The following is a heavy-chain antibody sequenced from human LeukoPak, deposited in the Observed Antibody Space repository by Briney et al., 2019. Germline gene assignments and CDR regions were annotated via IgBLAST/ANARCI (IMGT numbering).Heavy chain of an antibody. CDR2: INPSGGST. D-gene: IGHD3-22*01. CDR1: GYTFTSYY. J-gene: IGHJ4*02. Sequence: GASVKVSCKASGYTFTSYYMHWVRQAPGQGLEWMGIINPSGGSTSYAQKFQGRVTMTRDTSTSTVYMELGSLRAEDTAVYYCAKDSEYYYDSSGYYRLDYWGQGTLVTVSS. CDR3: AKDSEYYYDSSGYYRLDY. V-gene: IGHV1-46*01.